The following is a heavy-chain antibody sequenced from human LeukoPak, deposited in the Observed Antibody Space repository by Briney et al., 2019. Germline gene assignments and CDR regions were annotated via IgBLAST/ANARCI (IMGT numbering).Heavy chain of an antibody. V-gene: IGHV3-30*04. CDR1: GFTFNRYA. CDR2: ISYDGSNK. J-gene: IGHJ4*02. Sequence: PGRSLRLSCAASGFTFNRYALHGVRQAPGKGLEWVAVISYDGSNKYYADSVRGRFTISRDNSKNTLYLQMNSLRPEDTAVYYCASRITMIVVPPDYWGQGTLVTVSS. D-gene: IGHD3-22*01. CDR3: ASRITMIVVPPDY.